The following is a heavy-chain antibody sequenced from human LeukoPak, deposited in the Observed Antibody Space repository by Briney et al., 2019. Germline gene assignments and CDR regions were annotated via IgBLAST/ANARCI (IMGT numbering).Heavy chain of an antibody. V-gene: IGHV5-51*01. CDR1: GYSFTSYW. CDR2: IYPGDSDT. CDR3: AGLAPYCSGGSCYLDY. D-gene: IGHD2-15*01. J-gene: IGHJ4*02. Sequence: GESLKISCKGSGYSFTSYWIGWVRQMPGKGLEWMGIIYPGDSDTRYSPSFQGQVTISADKSISTAYLQWSSLKASDTAMYYCAGLAPYCSGGSCYLDYWGQGTLVTVSS.